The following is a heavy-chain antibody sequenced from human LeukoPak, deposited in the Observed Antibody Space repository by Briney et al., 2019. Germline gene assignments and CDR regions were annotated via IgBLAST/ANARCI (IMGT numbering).Heavy chain of an antibody. CDR1: GGSISSGDYY. CDR2: IYYSGST. V-gene: IGHV4-30-4*01. D-gene: IGHD6-13*01. Sequence: SQTLSLTCTVSGGSISSGDYYWSWIRQPPGKGLEWIGYIYYSGSTYYNPSLKSRVTISVDTSKNQFSLKLSSVTAADTAVCYCASMVLIAAAGTPPPHDFDYWGQGTLVTVSS. J-gene: IGHJ4*02. CDR3: ASMVLIAAAGTPPPHDFDY.